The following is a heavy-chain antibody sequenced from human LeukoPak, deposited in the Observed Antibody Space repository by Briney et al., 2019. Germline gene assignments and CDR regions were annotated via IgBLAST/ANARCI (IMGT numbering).Heavy chain of an antibody. CDR2: VYYSGST. CDR3: ARRSPNYDFWSGYSALNAFDI. J-gene: IGHJ3*02. V-gene: IGHV4-39*01. Sequence: NPSETLSLTCTVSGGSISSSSYYWGWIRQPPGKGLEWIGSVYYSGSTYYNPSLKSRVIISVDTSKNQLSLKLSSVTAADTAVYYCARRSPNYDFWSGYSALNAFDIWGQGTMVTVSS. CDR1: GGSISSSSYY. D-gene: IGHD3-3*01.